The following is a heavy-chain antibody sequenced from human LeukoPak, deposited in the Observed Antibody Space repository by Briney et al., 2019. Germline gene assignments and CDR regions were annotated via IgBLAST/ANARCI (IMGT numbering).Heavy chain of an antibody. D-gene: IGHD3-22*01. CDR3: TLRGNFDIRGYYHP. Sequence: ASVKVSCKTSEYAFTGDYMHWVRQAPGQGPEWMGWINLNSGGTTYAQKFQGRVTMTRDTSISTVYMELSRLRSDDTAVCYCTLRGNFDIRGYYHPWGQGTLVTVSP. V-gene: IGHV1-2*02. CDR1: EYAFTGDY. J-gene: IGHJ4*02. CDR2: INLNSGGT.